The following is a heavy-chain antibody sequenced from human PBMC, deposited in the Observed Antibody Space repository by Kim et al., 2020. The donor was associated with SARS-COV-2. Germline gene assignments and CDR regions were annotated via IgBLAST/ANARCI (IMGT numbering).Heavy chain of an antibody. CDR1: GGSLSPYY. CDR2: MHYSGRA. J-gene: IGHJ3*01. D-gene: IGHD3-10*01. Sequence: SQTLSLTCTVPGGSLSPYYWSWIRQPPGKGLEWSGYMHYSGRANYSPSLKSRVAISVDTSKNQFSLNLTSVTAADTAKYFCARFQHGSGSYLDPFDVWGQGTLVTVSS. CDR3: ARFQHGSGSYLDPFDV. V-gene: IGHV4-59*01.